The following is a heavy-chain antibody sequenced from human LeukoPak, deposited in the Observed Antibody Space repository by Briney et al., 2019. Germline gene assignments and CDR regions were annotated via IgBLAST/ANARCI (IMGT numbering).Heavy chain of an antibody. V-gene: IGHV4-59*01. J-gene: IGHJ4*02. Sequence: TSETLSLSCTVSGGSLSNYYWNWVRQPPGKRLERIGNIYDSGTTYYNPSLKSRVTISVDKSKNQFSLKLGSVTAADTAIYYCARDLYSSGWYYDYWGPGTRVTVSS. CDR3: ARDLYSSGWYYDY. CDR2: IYDSGTT. D-gene: IGHD6-19*01. CDR1: GGSLSNYY.